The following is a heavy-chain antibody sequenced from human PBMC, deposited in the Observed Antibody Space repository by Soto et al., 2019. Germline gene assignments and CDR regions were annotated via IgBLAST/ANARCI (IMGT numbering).Heavy chain of an antibody. CDR3: SRDRDGIEV. CDR2: ITHTGDYT. J-gene: IGHJ6*02. CDR1: GLTFRDYY. V-gene: IGHV3-11*05. Sequence: QVQLVESGGGLVKPGGSLRLSCAASGLTFRDYYMSWIRQAPGKGLEWVSYITHTGDYTKYADSVQVRFTISRDNAKTSLYRQMNVLRAVDAAEYDCSRDRDGIEVLGHGTTFIVSS.